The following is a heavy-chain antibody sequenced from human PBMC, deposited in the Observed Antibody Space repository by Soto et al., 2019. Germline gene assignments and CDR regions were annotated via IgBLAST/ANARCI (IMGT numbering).Heavy chain of an antibody. CDR3: AKIYSSSGYYPDY. Sequence: PGGSLRLSCAASGFTFNSYAMSWVRQAPERGLEWVSAISAGGGSTYYADSVKGRFTISRDNSKNTLYLQLNSLRAEDTALYYCAKIYSSSGYYPDYWGQGTLVTVSS. CDR1: GFTFNSYA. V-gene: IGHV3-23*01. D-gene: IGHD3-22*01. J-gene: IGHJ4*02. CDR2: ISAGGGST.